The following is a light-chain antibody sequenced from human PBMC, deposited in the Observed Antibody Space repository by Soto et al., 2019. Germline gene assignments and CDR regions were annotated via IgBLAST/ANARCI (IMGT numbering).Light chain of an antibody. CDR1: QPVNSY. V-gene: IGKV3-11*01. Sequence: VLTQSPGTLSLSQGESATLSCRASQPVNSYLNWYQQQPGQSPRLLMSDTSHRATGTPARFSGSGSGTDFTLTISSLEPEDFGVYYCQQRSNWMITFGQGTRLEN. CDR3: QQRSNWMIT. CDR2: DTS. J-gene: IGKJ5*01.